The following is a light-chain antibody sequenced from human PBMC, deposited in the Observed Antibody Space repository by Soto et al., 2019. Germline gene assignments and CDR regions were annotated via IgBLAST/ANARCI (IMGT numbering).Light chain of an antibody. V-gene: IGLV2-14*01. J-gene: IGLJ1*01. CDR1: SSDVGGYNY. Sequence: QSVLTQPASVSGSPGQSITISCTGTSSDVGGYNYVSWYQQHPGKAPNLMIYEVSNRPSGVSKRFSGSKSGNTASLTISGLQAEDEADYYCSSYTSSSTPYVFGTGTKLTVL. CDR2: EVS. CDR3: SSYTSSSTPYV.